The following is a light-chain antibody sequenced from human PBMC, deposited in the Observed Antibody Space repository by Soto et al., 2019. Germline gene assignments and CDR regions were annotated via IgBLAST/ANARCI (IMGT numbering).Light chain of an antibody. CDR3: QQSYTSWWT. J-gene: IGKJ1*01. CDR1: QSVSSSY. V-gene: IGKV3-20*01. Sequence: EIVLTQSPGTLSLSPGERATLSCRASQSVSSSYLAWYQQKPGQAPSLQSWVPSRFTGSGSGTDFTLTISSLQPEDFATYYCQQSYTSWWTFGQGTKVDIK.